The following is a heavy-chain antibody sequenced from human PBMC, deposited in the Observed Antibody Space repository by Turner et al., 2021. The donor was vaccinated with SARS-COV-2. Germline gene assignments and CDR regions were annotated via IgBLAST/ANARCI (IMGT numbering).Heavy chain of an antibody. CDR2: IKSNTDDGTT. J-gene: IGHJ3*02. D-gene: IGHD3-22*01. V-gene: IGHV3-15*01. CDR1: GFTFTNAW. CDR3: TTVTYFYDSSAYSNDAFDI. Sequence: EVQLVESGGSLVQPGGSLRLSCAASGFTFTNAWMSWVRQAPGKGLEWVGRIKSNTDDGTTDYAAPVQGRFTISRDDSKNTLYLQMNSLKTEDTAVYYCTTVTYFYDSSAYSNDAFDIWGQGTMVTVSS.